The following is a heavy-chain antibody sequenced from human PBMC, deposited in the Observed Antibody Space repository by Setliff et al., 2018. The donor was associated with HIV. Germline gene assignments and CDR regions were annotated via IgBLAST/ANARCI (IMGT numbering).Heavy chain of an antibody. CDR1: GGSFSAYY. V-gene: IGHV4-34*01. CDR2: INHSGST. J-gene: IGHJ3*01. D-gene: IGHD5-18*01. CDR3: AREWSYGAFDTFDV. Sequence: ETLSLTCAVYGGSFSAYYWSWIRQPPGKGLEWIGEINHSGSTNYNPSLKTRVTIMVDTSKNQFSLKLGSVTAADTAVYYCAREWSYGAFDTFDVWGQGTMVTVSS.